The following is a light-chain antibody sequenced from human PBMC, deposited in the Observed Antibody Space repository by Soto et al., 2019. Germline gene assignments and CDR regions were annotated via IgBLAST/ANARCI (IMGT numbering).Light chain of an antibody. J-gene: IGKJ1*01. CDR1: QTVNNNY. CDR2: GAS. V-gene: IGKV3-20*01. CDR3: QQYVGSFPWT. Sequence: EIVLTQPPGPLSVSPGDRVTLSCRASQTVNNNYLAWYQQKPGQAPRLLIYGASTPATGTPARFSGSGSGTHFTLTVSRLEPEFFAVYYCQQYVGSFPWTFCSGTSVDIK.